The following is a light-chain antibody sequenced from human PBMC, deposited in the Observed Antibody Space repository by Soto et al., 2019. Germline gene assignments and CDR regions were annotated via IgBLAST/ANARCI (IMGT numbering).Light chain of an antibody. J-gene: IGLJ1*01. Sequence: QSVLTQPASVSGSPGQSITISCTGTSSDIGAYNYVSWYQQHPGKAPKLMIYEVTNRPSGISNRFSGSRSGYTASLSISGLQAEDEADYYCSSYSSAIAFVFGTGTKLTVL. CDR3: SSYSSAIAFV. CDR2: EVT. CDR1: SSDIGAYNY. V-gene: IGLV2-14*01.